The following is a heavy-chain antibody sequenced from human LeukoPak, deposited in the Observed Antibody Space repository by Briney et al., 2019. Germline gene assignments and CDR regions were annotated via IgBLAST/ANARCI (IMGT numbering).Heavy chain of an antibody. CDR3: ARGGFYCGGDCYVDY. V-gene: IGHV4-39*01. D-gene: IGHD2-21*02. Sequence: SETLSLTCTVSGGSISSSLYYWGWIRQPPGKGLEWIGSIYYSGKTYYNPSLKSRVTISGDTSKNQFSLRLSSVTAADTAVYYCARGGFYCGGDCYVDYWGQGTLVTVSS. CDR1: GGSISSSLYY. J-gene: IGHJ4*02. CDR2: IYYSGKT.